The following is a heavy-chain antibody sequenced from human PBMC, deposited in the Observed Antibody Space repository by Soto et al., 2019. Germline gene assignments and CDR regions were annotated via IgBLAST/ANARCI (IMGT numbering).Heavy chain of an antibody. D-gene: IGHD3-16*02. J-gene: IGHJ4*02. CDR2: INHSGST. CDR3: ARNYDYIWGSYRSNFDY. CDR1: GGSFSGYY. Sequence: SETLSLTCAVYGGSFSGYYWSWIRQPPGKGLEWIGEINHSGSTNYNPSLKSRVTISVDTSKNQFSLKLSSVTAADTAVYYCARNYDYIWGSYRSNFDYWGQGTLVTVSS. V-gene: IGHV4-34*01.